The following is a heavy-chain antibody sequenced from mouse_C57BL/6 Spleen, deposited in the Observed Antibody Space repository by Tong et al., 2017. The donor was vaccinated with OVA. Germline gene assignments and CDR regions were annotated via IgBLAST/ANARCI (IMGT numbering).Heavy chain of an antibody. V-gene: IGHV5-17*01. D-gene: IGHD2-4*01. CDR1: GFTFSDYG. CDR3: AGPRCDCGLFAY. J-gene: IGHJ3*01. CDR2: ISSGSSTI. Sequence: EVQLQESGGGLVKPGGSLKLSCAASGFTFSDYGMHWVRQAPEKGLEWVAYISSGSSTIYYADTVKGRFTISRDKAKSAGGLEVGGRRAEGTGMYYCAGPRCDCGLFAYWGQGTLVTVSA.